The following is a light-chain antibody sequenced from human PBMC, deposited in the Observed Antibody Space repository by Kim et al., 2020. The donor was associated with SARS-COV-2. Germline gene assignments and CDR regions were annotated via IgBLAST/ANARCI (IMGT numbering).Light chain of an antibody. J-gene: IGLJ2*01. Sequence: GKTVTISCTRSSGSIDANYVQWYQQRPGGVPTTVIYEDDQRPSGVSDRFSGSIDNSSNSASLTISGLKTEDEADYYCQSYNRSNVVFGGGTQLTVL. CDR3: QSYNRSNVV. CDR1: SGSIDANY. V-gene: IGLV6-57*03. CDR2: EDD.